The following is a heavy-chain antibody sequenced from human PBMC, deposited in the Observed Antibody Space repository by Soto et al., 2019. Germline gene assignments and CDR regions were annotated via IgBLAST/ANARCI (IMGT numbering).Heavy chain of an antibody. CDR3: QEYCSGGSCYSDWFDP. D-gene: IGHD2-15*01. Sequence: GGSLRLSCAASGFTFSNAWINWVRQAPGKGLEGVGRIKSKTDGGTTDFAAPVKGRFTISRDDSKSIPYLQMNSLKTEDTAVYYCQEYCSGGSCYSDWFDPWGQGTLVTVSS. CDR2: IKSKTDGGTT. V-gene: IGHV3-15*07. CDR1: GFTFSNAW. J-gene: IGHJ5*02.